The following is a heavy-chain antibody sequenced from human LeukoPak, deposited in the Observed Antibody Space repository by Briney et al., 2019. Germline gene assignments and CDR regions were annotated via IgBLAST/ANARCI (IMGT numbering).Heavy chain of an antibody. Sequence: PGGSLRLSCAASGFTVSSNYMSWVRQAPGKGLEWVSVIYSGGSTYYADSVKGRFTISRDNSKNTLYLQMNSLRAEDTAVYYCARTGYYDSSGYYFSWYFDYWGQGTLVTVSS. D-gene: IGHD3-22*01. J-gene: IGHJ4*02. CDR1: GFTVSSNY. CDR3: ARTGYYDSSGYYFSWYFDY. V-gene: IGHV3-53*01. CDR2: IYSGGST.